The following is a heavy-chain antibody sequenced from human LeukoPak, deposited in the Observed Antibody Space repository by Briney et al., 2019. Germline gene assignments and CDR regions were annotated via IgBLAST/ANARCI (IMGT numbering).Heavy chain of an antibody. CDR1: GFTVSTSY. CDR2: IYRGGTT. V-gene: IGHV3-53*01. CDR3: ARELSDYRVTGGYHHYFDL. D-gene: IGHD2-8*02. Sequence: PGGSLRLSCAASGFTVSTSYMTWVRQGPGKGLEWVSVIYRGGTTVCADSVKGRFTISIDISENTLSLQMNNLRADDTAVYYCARELSDYRVTGGYHHYFDLWDQGTLVSVSS. J-gene: IGHJ4*02.